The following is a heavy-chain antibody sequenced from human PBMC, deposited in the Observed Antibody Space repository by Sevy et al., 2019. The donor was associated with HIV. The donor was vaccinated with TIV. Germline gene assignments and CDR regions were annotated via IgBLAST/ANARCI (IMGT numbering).Heavy chain of an antibody. CDR2: VKEDGSDK. CDR1: GFTFSNYW. Sequence: GGSLRLSCEVSGFTFSNYWMTWVRQAPVKGLEWVANVKEDGSDKDYGDSVKGRFSLSRDNAKNSLYLQMDSLRAEDTAVYYSVRDGLASATDFDYWGQGTLVTVSS. J-gene: IGHJ4*02. D-gene: IGHD2-15*01. V-gene: IGHV3-7*01. CDR3: VRDGLASATDFDY.